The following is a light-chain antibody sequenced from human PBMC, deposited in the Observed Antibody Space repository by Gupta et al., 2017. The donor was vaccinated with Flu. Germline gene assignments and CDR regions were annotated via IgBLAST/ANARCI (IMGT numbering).Light chain of an antibody. J-gene: IGLJ1*01. V-gene: IGLV1-51*02. Sequence: GTISCSGSSSNIGNNYVSWYQQLPGTAPKLLIYENNKRPSGIPDRFSGSKSGTSATLGITGLQTGDEADYYCGTWDSSLSAYVFGTGTKVTV. CDR3: GTWDSSLSAYV. CDR1: SSNIGNNY. CDR2: ENN.